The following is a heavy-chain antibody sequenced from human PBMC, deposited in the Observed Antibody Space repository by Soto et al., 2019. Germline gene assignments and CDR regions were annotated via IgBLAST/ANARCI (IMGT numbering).Heavy chain of an antibody. CDR3: ARGGRYYYY. CDR1: GGSISGGSYY. D-gene: IGHD1-26*01. J-gene: IGHJ4*02. V-gene: IGHV4-31*03. Sequence: PSETLSLTCTVSGGSISGGSYYWSWVRQHPGKGLEWIEYIQNSGITYYNPSLQSRVSILVDTTKNQFSLNLSSVTAADTAIYYCARGGRYYYYWGQGTLVTVSS. CDR2: IQNSGIT.